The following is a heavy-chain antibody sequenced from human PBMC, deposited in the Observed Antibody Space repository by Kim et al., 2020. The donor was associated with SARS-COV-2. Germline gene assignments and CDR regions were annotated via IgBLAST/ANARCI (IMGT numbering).Heavy chain of an antibody. D-gene: IGHD6-13*01. V-gene: IGHV4-34*01. Sequence: SETLSLTCAVYGGSFSGYYWSWIRQPPGKGLEWIGEIYHSGTTKYNQSLKSRVTISLDTAKNQFSLKLSSVTAADTAVYFCARSLYHAPSSCWVRFDPWGQGTLVTVSS. CDR3: ARSLYHAPSSCWVRFDP. J-gene: IGHJ5*02. CDR1: GGSFSGYY. CDR2: IYHSGTT.